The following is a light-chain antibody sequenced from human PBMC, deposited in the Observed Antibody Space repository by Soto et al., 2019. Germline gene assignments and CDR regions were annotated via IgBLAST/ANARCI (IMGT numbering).Light chain of an antibody. CDR2: GAS. Sequence: ECGLTQSQATLSLSPGDRAILSCRASQSVSTYLAWYQQKVGQAPRLLIYGASTRATGIPDRFSGSGSGTDFTLTISRLEPEDFAVYYCQQYGSAPGTCGQG. J-gene: IGKJ1*01. CDR3: QQYGSAPGT. CDR1: QSVSTY. V-gene: IGKV3-20*01.